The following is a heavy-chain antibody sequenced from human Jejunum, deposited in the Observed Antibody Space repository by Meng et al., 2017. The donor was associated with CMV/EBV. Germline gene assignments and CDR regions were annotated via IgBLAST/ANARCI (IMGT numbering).Heavy chain of an antibody. J-gene: IGHJ6*02. V-gene: IGHV1-18*01. CDR3: ARFAIFGAGASPPYYYGMDV. D-gene: IGHD3-3*02. Sequence: YGVSWVRQAPGRGLEWMGWISGYQGDTSHPRKFQSRVTITAEKSTTTVYMELGSLTFDDTAVYYCARFAIFGAGASPPYYYGMDVWGQGTAVTVSS. CDR1: YG. CDR2: ISGYQGDT.